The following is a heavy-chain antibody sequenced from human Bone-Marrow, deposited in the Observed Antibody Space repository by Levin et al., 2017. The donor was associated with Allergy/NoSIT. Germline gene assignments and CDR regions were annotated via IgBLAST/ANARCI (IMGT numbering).Heavy chain of an antibody. Sequence: ASVKVSCKGSGYRFTSYRIAWVRQMPGKGLEWMGIIYPRYSDITYSPSLQGQVTISVDRSTSTAYLQWSSLKASDTAMYYCARSPNSGDPDFFFDSWGQGTQVTVSS. V-gene: IGHV5-51*01. CDR2: IYPRYSDI. D-gene: IGHD5-12*01. CDR3: ARSPNSGDPDFFFDS. CDR1: GYRFTSYR. J-gene: IGHJ4*02.